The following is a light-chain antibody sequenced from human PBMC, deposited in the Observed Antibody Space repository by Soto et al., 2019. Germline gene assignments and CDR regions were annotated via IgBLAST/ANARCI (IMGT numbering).Light chain of an antibody. CDR3: SSYTSSSTLPYV. CDR1: SSDVGGYNY. CDR2: DVS. V-gene: IGLV2-14*01. Sequence: QSALTQPASVSGSPGQSITISCTGTSSDVGGYNYVSWYQQHPGKAPKLMIYDVSNRPSGVSNRFSGSKSGNTASLTISGLQAEDEADYYCSSYTSSSTLPYVFGTGTQRTVL. J-gene: IGLJ1*01.